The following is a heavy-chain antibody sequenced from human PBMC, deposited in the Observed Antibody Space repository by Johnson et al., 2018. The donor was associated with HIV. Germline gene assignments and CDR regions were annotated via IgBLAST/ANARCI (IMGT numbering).Heavy chain of an antibody. CDR1: GFTFSNYW. CDR3: ARGRGALDI. Sequence: VQLVESGGGLVQPGGSLRLSCAASGFTFSNYWMTWVRQAPGKGLEWVANINQDGSEKFSVDSVKGRFAISRDNANNSLYLQMNSLRAEDTAVYYCARGRGALDIWGQGTKVTVSS. D-gene: IGHD3-16*01. J-gene: IGHJ3*02. V-gene: IGHV3-7*04. CDR2: INQDGSEK.